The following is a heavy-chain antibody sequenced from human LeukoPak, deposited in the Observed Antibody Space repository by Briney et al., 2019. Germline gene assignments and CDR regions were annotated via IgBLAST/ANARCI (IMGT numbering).Heavy chain of an antibody. Sequence: ASVKVSCKASGYTFTSYYMHWVRQAPGQGLEWMGIINPSGGSTSYAQKFQGRVTMTRDTSTSTVYMELSSLRSEDTAVYYCARTPVHYYGSGSYSTYYYCGMDVWGQGTTVTVSS. CDR2: INPSGGST. V-gene: IGHV1-46*01. D-gene: IGHD3-10*01. J-gene: IGHJ6*02. CDR1: GYTFTSYY. CDR3: ARTPVHYYGSGSYSTYYYCGMDV.